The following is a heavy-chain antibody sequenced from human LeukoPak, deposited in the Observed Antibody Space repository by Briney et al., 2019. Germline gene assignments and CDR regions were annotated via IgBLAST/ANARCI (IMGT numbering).Heavy chain of an antibody. D-gene: IGHD6-13*01. CDR1: GFTFSSYA. CDR2: ITNSGGTT. Sequence: PGGSLRLSCAASGFTFSSYAMSWVRQAPGKGLEWVSAITNSGGTTYYADSVKGRFTISRDNSKNTLYLQMNSLRAEDTALYYCAKVGSSSWVHDAFDIWGQGTMVTVSS. J-gene: IGHJ3*02. CDR3: AKVGSSSWVHDAFDI. V-gene: IGHV3-23*01.